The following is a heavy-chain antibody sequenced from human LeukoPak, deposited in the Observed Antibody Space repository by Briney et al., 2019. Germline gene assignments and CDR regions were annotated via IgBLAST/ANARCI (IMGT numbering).Heavy chain of an antibody. CDR1: GFTFSSYA. CDR3: ASWDRPRYYYDSSGYMIG. V-gene: IGHV3-23*01. Sequence: PGGSLRLSCAASGFTFSSYAMSWVRQAPGKGLEWVSAISGSGGSTYYADSVKGRFTISRDNSKNTLYLQMNSLRAEDTAVYYCASWDRPRYYYDSSGYMIGWGQGTLVTVSS. D-gene: IGHD3-22*01. CDR2: ISGSGGST. J-gene: IGHJ4*02.